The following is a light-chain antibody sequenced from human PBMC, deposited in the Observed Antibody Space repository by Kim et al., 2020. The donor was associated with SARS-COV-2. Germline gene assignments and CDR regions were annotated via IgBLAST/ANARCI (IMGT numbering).Light chain of an antibody. V-gene: IGKV3-11*01. CDR1: QSDRSF. Sequence: EVVLTQSPATLSLSPGERATLSCRASQSDRSFLAWYQQKPGQSPRLLIYGASSRATGIPARFSGSGSGTDFTLTISSLEPEDFAVYYCQQRSSWPRTFGQGTKVDIK. J-gene: IGKJ1*01. CDR3: QQRSSWPRT. CDR2: GAS.